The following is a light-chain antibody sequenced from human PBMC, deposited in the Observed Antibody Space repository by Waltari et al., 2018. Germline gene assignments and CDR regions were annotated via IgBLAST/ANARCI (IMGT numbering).Light chain of an antibody. CDR1: NSDIGAYNY. Sequence: QSALTQPPSASGSPGQSVTISRTGTNSDIGAYNYVSWYQRYPGKAPSVVIYEVSQRPPGVPGRFSGSKSGNTASLTVSGLQAEDEAEYHCSSYAGSNGMVFGGGTKVTVL. CDR3: SSYAGSNGMV. V-gene: IGLV2-8*01. J-gene: IGLJ3*02. CDR2: EVS.